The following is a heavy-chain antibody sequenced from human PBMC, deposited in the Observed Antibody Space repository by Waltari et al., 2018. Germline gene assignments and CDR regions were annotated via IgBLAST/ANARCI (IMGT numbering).Heavy chain of an antibody. Sequence: EVQLVESGGGLVKPGGSLRLSCAASGFIFNIYDMNWVGQAPGKGLDWVSSISISSTYIYYADSVNGRFTISRDNAKNSLYLQMNSLRAEDTAVYYCARVFYSSMGNFGMDVWGQGTTVTVSS. D-gene: IGHD6-13*01. J-gene: IGHJ6*02. CDR3: ARVFYSSMGNFGMDV. CDR2: ISISSTYI. CDR1: GFIFNIYD. V-gene: IGHV3-21*01.